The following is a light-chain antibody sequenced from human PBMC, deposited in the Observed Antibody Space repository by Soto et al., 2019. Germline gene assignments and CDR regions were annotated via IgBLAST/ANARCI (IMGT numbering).Light chain of an antibody. V-gene: IGLV2-23*01. CDR1: SSDVGSYNL. CDR3: CSYAGSSSNYV. Sequence: QSVLTQPASVSGSPGQSITISCTGTSSDVGSYNLVSWYQQHPGKAPELMIYEGSKRPSGVSNRFSGSKSGNTASLTISGLQAEDEADYYCCSYAGSSSNYVFGTGTKVTVL. J-gene: IGLJ1*01. CDR2: EGS.